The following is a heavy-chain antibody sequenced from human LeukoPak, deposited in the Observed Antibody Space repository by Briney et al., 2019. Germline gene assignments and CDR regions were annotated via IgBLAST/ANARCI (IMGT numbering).Heavy chain of an antibody. CDR3: ARFGSYSILDAFDI. CDR2: ISSRGSTI. Sequence: GGPLTLSCAPSGFTFSDYYMSWIRHAPGRGREGVSYISSRGSTIYYADSVKGRFTLSRDNPKNSLYLQMNSLRAEDTAVYYCARFGSYSILDAFDIWGQGTMVTVSS. CDR1: GFTFSDYY. J-gene: IGHJ3*02. D-gene: IGHD1-26*01. V-gene: IGHV3-11*01.